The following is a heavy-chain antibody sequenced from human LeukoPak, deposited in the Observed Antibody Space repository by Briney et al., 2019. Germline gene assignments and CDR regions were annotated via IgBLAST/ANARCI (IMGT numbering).Heavy chain of an antibody. D-gene: IGHD2-15*01. CDR1: GYTFTSYG. V-gene: IGHV1-18*01. CDR3: ARLGGVVVVAATSRRNNWFDP. Sequence: ASVKVSCKASGYTFTSYGISWVRQAPGQGLEWTGWISAYNGNTNYAQKLQGRVTMTTDTSTSTAYMELRSLRSDDTAVYYCARLGGVVVVAATSRRNNWFDPWGQGTLVTVSS. J-gene: IGHJ5*02. CDR2: ISAYNGNT.